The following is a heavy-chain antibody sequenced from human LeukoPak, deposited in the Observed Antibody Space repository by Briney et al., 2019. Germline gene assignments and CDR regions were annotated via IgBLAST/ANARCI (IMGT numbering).Heavy chain of an antibody. V-gene: IGHV3-30*03. J-gene: IGHJ5*01. Sequence: GRSLRLSCAASGFTFSSYGMHWVRQAPGKGLEWVAVISYDGSNKYYADSVKGRFTISRDNSKNTLYLQMNSLRAEDTAAYYCASGGIQLWFDYWGQGTLVTVSS. CDR2: ISYDGSNK. D-gene: IGHD5-18*01. CDR1: GFTFSSYG. CDR3: ASGGIQLWFDY.